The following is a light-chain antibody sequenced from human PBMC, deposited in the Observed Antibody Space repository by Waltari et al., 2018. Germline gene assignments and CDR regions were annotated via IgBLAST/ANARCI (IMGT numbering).Light chain of an antibody. CDR2: AAS. CDR3: QKYVSLPAT. Sequence: DIVLTQSPGTLPLSPGERASLSCRASQSVGKSLAWCQQKPGQAPRLLSCAASSRATGIPDRFSGSGFGTDFSLTISRLEPEDFAVYYCQKYVSLPATFGQGTKVEIK. J-gene: IGKJ1*01. CDR1: QSVGKS. V-gene: IGKV3-20*01.